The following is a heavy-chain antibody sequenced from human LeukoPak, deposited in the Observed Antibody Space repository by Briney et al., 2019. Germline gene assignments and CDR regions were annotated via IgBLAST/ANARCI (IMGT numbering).Heavy chain of an antibody. CDR3: ARIPTNAVPSAHNGFDI. CDR1: GGSISSSSYY. V-gene: IGHV4-39*01. Sequence: SETLSLTCTVSGGSISSSSYYWGWIRQPPGKGLEWIANIYYSGSTYYNPSLKSRVTISVDTSKNQFSLRLNSVTAADTSIYYCARIPTNAVPSAHNGFDIWGQGTMLTVSS. CDR2: IYYSGST. J-gene: IGHJ3*02. D-gene: IGHD6-19*01.